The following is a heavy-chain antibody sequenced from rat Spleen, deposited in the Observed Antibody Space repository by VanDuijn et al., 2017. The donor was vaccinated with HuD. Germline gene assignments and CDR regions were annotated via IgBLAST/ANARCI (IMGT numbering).Heavy chain of an antibody. CDR1: GFSLTNYH. CDR2: ISSGGST. J-gene: IGHJ2*01. V-gene: IGHV2-6*01. CDR3: ARWGDY. Sequence: QVQLKESGPGLVQPSQTLSLTCTVSGFSLTNYHVSWVRQPPGKGLEWIAAISSGGSTYYNSALKSRLGISRDTSKSQVFLKMNSLQTEDTAMYFCARWGDYWGQGVMVTVSS.